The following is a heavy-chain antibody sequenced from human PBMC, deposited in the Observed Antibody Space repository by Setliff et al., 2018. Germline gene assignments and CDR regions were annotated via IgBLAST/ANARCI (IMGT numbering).Heavy chain of an antibody. CDR1: GYTFTGYY. V-gene: IGHV1-2*02. Sequence: ASVKVSCKASGYTFTGYYIHWVRQAPGQGLEWMGWINPHSGGTNFPQTFQGRVTMTRDTSITTVYMDLGSLRSDDTAVYYCARDFNGLALGYWGQGTLVTVSS. CDR2: INPHSGGT. CDR3: ARDFNGLALGY. J-gene: IGHJ4*02. D-gene: IGHD2-8*01.